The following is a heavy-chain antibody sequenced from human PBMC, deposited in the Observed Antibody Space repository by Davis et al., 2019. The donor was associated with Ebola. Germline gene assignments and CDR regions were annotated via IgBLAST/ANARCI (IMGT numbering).Heavy chain of an antibody. CDR3: ARDRGMITFGGTLDY. CDR1: GYTFTSYG. CDR2: ISAYNDNT. V-gene: IGHV1-18*01. D-gene: IGHD3-16*01. J-gene: IGHJ4*02. Sequence: ASVKVSCKASGYTFTSYGISWVRQAPGQGLEWMGWISAYNDNTNYAQKLQGRVTMTTDTSTGTAYMELRSLRSDDTAVYYCARDRGMITFGGTLDYWGQGTPVTVSS.